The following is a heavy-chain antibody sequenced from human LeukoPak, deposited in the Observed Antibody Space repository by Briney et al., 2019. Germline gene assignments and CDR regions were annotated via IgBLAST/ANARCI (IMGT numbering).Heavy chain of an antibody. J-gene: IGHJ6*03. V-gene: IGHV3-48*03. CDR2: ISSSGSTI. CDR1: GFTFSSYE. Sequence: PGGSLRLSCAASGFTFSSYEMNWVRQAPGKGLEWVSYISSSGSTIYYADSVKGRFTISRDNAKNSLYLQMNSLRAEDTAVYYCARNAKGPPLRHYYYYYMDVWGKGTTVTISS. CDR3: ARNAKGPPLRHYYYYYMDV.